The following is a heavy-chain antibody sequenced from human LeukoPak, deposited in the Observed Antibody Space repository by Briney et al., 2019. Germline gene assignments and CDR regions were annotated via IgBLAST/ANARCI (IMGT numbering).Heavy chain of an antibody. CDR3: AREGDSYDP. V-gene: IGHV1-18*01. J-gene: IGHJ5*02. CDR1: GYTFTKNA. Sequence: ASVNVSCKASGYTFTKNAMNWVRQAPGQGLEWMGWVSTYNGDTKYAQNFQDRVTMTRDTSTTTVFMELRGLRSDDTAVYYCAREGDSYDPWGQGTLVTVSS. CDR2: VSTYNGDT. D-gene: IGHD3-16*01.